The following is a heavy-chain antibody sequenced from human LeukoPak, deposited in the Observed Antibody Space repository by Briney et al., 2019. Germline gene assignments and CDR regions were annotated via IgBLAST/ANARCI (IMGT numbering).Heavy chain of an antibody. Sequence: PSETLSLTCTVSGGSISSSSHYWGWIRQPPGKGLEWIGSIYHSGSTYYNPSLKSRVTISVDTSKDQFSLKLSSVTAADTAVYYCARRVNFWSGYYNPSYYFDYWGQGTLVTVSS. V-gene: IGHV4-39*07. J-gene: IGHJ4*02. CDR3: ARRVNFWSGYYNPSYYFDY. D-gene: IGHD3-3*01. CDR2: IYHSGST. CDR1: GGSISSSSHY.